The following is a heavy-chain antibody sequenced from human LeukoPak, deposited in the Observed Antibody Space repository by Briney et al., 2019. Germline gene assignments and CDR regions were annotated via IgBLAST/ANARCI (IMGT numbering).Heavy chain of an antibody. V-gene: IGHV3-21*01. CDR2: ISSSSSYI. J-gene: IGHJ4*02. D-gene: IGHD3-10*01. CDR1: AFTFNNYW. CDR3: ARDFGERTFDY. Sequence: GSLRLSCVASAFTFNNYWMHWVRQAPGKGLEWVSSISSSSSYIYYADSVKGRFTISRDNAKNSLYLQMNSLRAEDTAVYYCARDFGERTFDYWGQGTLVTVSS.